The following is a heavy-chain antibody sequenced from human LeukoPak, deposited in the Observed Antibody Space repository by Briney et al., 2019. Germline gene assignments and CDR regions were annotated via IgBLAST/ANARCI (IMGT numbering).Heavy chain of an antibody. V-gene: IGHV5-51*01. D-gene: IGHD3-10*01. Sequence: GESLKISCKASGYSFTNYWIGWVRQMPGKGLEWMGIIYPGDSDTRYSPSFQGQVTISADKSITTAYLQWSSLKASDTAMYYCARYWTYGSGSYSTYNWFDPWGQGTLVTVSS. J-gene: IGHJ5*02. CDR3: ARYWTYGSGSYSTYNWFDP. CDR1: GYSFTNYW. CDR2: IYPGDSDT.